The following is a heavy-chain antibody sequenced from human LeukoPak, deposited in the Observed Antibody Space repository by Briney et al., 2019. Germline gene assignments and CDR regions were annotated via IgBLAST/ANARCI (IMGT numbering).Heavy chain of an antibody. CDR2: IYYSGST. CDR1: GGSVSSGSYY. J-gene: IGHJ4*02. Sequence: SETLSLTCTVSGGSVSSGSYYWSWIRQPPGKGLEWIGYIYYSGSTNYNPSLKSRVTISVDTSKNQFSLKLSSVTAADTAVYYCARVGEGSYYNIFDYWGQGTLVTVSS. D-gene: IGHD3-10*01. CDR3: ARVGEGSYYNIFDY. V-gene: IGHV4-61*01.